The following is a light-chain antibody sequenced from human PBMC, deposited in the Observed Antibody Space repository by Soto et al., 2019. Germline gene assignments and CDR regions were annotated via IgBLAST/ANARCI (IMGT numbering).Light chain of an antibody. J-gene: IGKJ3*01. CDR3: QQSFSSPFT. CDR1: QSIRSH. Sequence: DIQMTQSPSSLSASVGDRVSITWRASQSIRSHLNWYQHKPGKAPKVLIYAASSLQGGVPSKFSGSGSGTDFNLTIKSLPPEYFATYYCQQSFSSPFTFGPGTKVDVK. V-gene: IGKV1-39*01. CDR2: AAS.